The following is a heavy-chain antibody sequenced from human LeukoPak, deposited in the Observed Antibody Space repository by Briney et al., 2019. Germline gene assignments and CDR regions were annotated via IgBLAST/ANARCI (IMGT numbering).Heavy chain of an antibody. CDR1: GYTFTGYY. CDR3: ARGQTQFSIFGVVTYYMDV. V-gene: IGHV1-2*02. Sequence: GASVKVSCKASGYTFTGYYMHWVRQAPGQGLEWMGWINPNSGGTNYAQKFQGRVTMTRDTSISTAYMELSSLRSEDTAVYYCARGQTQFSIFGVVTYYMDVWGKGTTVTVSS. J-gene: IGHJ6*03. D-gene: IGHD3-3*01. CDR2: INPNSGGT.